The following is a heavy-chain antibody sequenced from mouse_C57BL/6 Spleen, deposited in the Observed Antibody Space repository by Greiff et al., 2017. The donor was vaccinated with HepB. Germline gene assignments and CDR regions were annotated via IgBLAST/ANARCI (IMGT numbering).Heavy chain of an antibody. J-gene: IGHJ3*01. Sequence: VQLQQPGAELVKPGASVKLSCKASGYTFTSYWMHWVKQRPGQGLEWIGMIHPNSGSTNYNEKFKSKATLTVDKSSSTAYMQLSSLTSEDSAVYYCARGEKTGTFGFAYWGQGTLVTVSA. D-gene: IGHD4-1*01. CDR2: IHPNSGST. CDR1: GYTFTSYW. V-gene: IGHV1-64*01. CDR3: ARGEKTGTFGFAY.